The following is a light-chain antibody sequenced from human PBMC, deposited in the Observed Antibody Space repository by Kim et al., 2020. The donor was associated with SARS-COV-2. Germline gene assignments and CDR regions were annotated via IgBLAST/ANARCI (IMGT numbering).Light chain of an antibody. CDR2: YNT. CDR1: NIGSYH. CDR3: QVWDSSTYVYVI. J-gene: IGLJ2*01. Sequence: SYELTQPPSVSVAPGETARITCGGNNIGSYHVHWYRQTPGQAPVLVIYYNTDRPSGMPERFSGYNSGTSATLTISRVEAGDEADYYCQVWDSSTYVYVIFGGGTQLTVL. V-gene: IGLV3-21*01.